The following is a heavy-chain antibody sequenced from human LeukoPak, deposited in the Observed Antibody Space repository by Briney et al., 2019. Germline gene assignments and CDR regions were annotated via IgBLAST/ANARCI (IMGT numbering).Heavy chain of an antibody. V-gene: IGHV3-15*07. CDR2: IRSNSDGGTI. CDR3: ATDFYDST. Sequence: GGSFRLSCETLGFTFGNAWMNWVGKAPGKGLEWVGRIRSNSDGGTIDYAAPVKGRFTLSRDDSKTTLYLQMNSLQTEDTAVYYCATDFYDSTWGQGTLVTVSS. D-gene: IGHD3-22*01. CDR1: GFTFGNAW. J-gene: IGHJ5*02.